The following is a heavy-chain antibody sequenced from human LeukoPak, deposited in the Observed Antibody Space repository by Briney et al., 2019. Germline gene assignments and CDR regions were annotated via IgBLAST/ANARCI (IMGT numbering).Heavy chain of an antibody. Sequence: SETLSLTCTVSGDSISGYYWSWIRQPPGEGLQWIGYMFYSGSTNYNPALKSRVTVSVDTSKNQFSLKLSSVTAADTAVYYCARVVVGAPYFDYWGQGTLVTVSS. J-gene: IGHJ4*02. CDR1: GDSISGYY. V-gene: IGHV4-59*12. D-gene: IGHD1-26*01. CDR3: ARVVVGAPYFDY. CDR2: MFYSGST.